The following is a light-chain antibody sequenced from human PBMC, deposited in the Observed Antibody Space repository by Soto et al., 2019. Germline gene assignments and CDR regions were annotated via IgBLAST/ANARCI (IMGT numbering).Light chain of an antibody. J-gene: IGKJ1*01. V-gene: IGKV1-9*01. CDR3: QQLNSYPQT. CDR1: QGIGTY. CDR2: YAS. Sequence: DIQLTQSPSFLSASVGDRATLSCRASQGIGTYLAWYQQKPGKAPKLLIYYASNLASGVAPRFSGSGSGTEFTLTLSSLQPEDFATYYCQQLNSYPQTFGQGTKVDIK.